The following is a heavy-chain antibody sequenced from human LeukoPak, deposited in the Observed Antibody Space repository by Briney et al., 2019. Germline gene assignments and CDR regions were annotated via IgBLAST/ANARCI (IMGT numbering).Heavy chain of an antibody. J-gene: IGHJ4*02. V-gene: IGHV3-23*01. Sequence: GGSLRLSCAASGFTFSSYAMSWVRQAPGKGLEWVSAISGSGGSTYYADSVKGRFTISRDNSKNTLYLQMNGLRAEDTAVYYCAKGRYSPKTYFDYWGQGTLVTVSS. CDR3: AKGRYSPKTYFDY. D-gene: IGHD3-10*01. CDR1: GFTFSSYA. CDR2: ISGSGGST.